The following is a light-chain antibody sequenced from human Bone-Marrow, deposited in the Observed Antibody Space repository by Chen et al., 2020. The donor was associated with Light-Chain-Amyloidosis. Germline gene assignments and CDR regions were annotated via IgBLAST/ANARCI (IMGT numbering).Light chain of an antibody. CDR1: SSHIGANFD. CDR3: QSYDSSLSGSRV. J-gene: IGLJ3*02. CDR2: GNN. V-gene: IGLV1-40*01. Sequence: QSVLTQPPSVSGAPGQRVTIPCTGSSSHIGANFDVHWYQQLPGTAPNLLIYGNNNRPSGVPDRFSGTKSGTSDSLAITGLQAEAEADYYGQSYDSSLSGSRVFGGGTKLTVL.